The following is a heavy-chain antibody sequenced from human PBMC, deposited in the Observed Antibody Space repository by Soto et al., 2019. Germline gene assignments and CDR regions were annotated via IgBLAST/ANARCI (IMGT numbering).Heavy chain of an antibody. Sequence: EVQLVESGGGLVQPGGSLRLSCAASGFTFSSYWMHWVRQAPGKGLVWVSRINSDGSSTSYADSVKGRFTISRDNAKNTLYLQMNSLRAEDTAVYYCAREGIVVVVAATEYSDAFDIWGQGTMVTVSS. CDR3: AREGIVVVVAATEYSDAFDI. CDR2: INSDGSST. D-gene: IGHD2-15*01. CDR1: GFTFSSYW. J-gene: IGHJ3*02. V-gene: IGHV3-74*01.